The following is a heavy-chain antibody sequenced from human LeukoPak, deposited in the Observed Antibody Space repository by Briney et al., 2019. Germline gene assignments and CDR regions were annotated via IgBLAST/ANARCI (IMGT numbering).Heavy chain of an antibody. CDR2: IYTSGNT. CDR1: GGSISSGGYY. J-gene: IGHJ5*02. Sequence: SGTLSLTCAVSGGSISSGGYYWSWIRQPAGKGLEWIGRIYTSGNTNYNTSLKSRATISVNTSKNQFSLEMSSMTAADTAVYYCARERLAMVRGVIPKEAWGWFDPWGQGTLVTVSS. V-gene: IGHV4-61*02. D-gene: IGHD3-10*01. CDR3: ARERLAMVRGVIPKEAWGWFDP.